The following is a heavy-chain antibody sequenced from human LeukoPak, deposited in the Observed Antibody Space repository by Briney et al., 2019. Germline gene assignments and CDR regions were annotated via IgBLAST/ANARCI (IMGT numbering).Heavy chain of an antibody. J-gene: IGHJ4*02. Sequence: MASQTLSLTCAVSGGSLSSGGYFWGWIRQYPGKGLEWIGCISHSGTSYYNPSLKSRVTISVDTSRNQFSLELSSVTAADTAAYFCARERRDGHNYSDFSGQGALVTVSS. CDR3: ARERRDGHNYSDF. V-gene: IGHV4-31*11. D-gene: IGHD5-24*01. CDR2: ISHSGTS. CDR1: GGSLSSGGYF.